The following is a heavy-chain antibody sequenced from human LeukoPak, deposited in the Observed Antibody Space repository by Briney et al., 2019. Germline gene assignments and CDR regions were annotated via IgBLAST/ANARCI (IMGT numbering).Heavy chain of an antibody. J-gene: IGHJ5*02. Sequence: SETLSLTCAVYGGSFSGYYWSWIRQPPGKGLEWIEEINHSGSTNYNPSLKSRVTISVDTSKNQFSLKLSSVTAADTAVYYCARSVIIVVVPAATTPLYNWFDPWGQGTLVTVSS. CDR1: GGSFSGYY. D-gene: IGHD2-2*01. V-gene: IGHV4-34*01. CDR2: INHSGST. CDR3: ARSVIIVVVPAATTPLYNWFDP.